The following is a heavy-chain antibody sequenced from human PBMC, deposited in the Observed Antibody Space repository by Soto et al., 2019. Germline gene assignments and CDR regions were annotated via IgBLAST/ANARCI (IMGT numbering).Heavy chain of an antibody. CDR3: AKDLISIVAVPAAAQWNYYYYYGMDV. J-gene: IGHJ6*02. D-gene: IGHD2-2*01. Sequence: QVQLVESGGGVVQPGRSLRLSCAASGFTFSSYGMHWVPQAPGKGLEWVAVISYDGSNKYYADSVKGRFTISRDNSKNTLYLQMNSLRAEDTAVYYCAKDLISIVAVPAAAQWNYYYYYGMDVWGQGTTVTVSS. CDR2: ISYDGSNK. CDR1: GFTFSSYG. V-gene: IGHV3-30*18.